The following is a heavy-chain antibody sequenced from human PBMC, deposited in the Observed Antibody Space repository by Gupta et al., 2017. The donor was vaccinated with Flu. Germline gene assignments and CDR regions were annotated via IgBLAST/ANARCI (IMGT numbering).Heavy chain of an antibody. V-gene: IGHV1-2*02. D-gene: IGHD1-26*01. CDR1: GYTFSGYN. J-gene: IGHJ5*02. CDR3: ARGSVLYRSNNWFDP. CDR2: INPNTGST. Sequence: QVQQVQSAAEGDKTGDSVRVSCKASGYTFSGYNLSWVGQAPGQVLEWMGWINPNTGSTNYAQKFQGRVTLTRDTSISTAYLDLTRLRSDDTAVYYCARGSVLYRSNNWFDPWGQGTLVTVSS.